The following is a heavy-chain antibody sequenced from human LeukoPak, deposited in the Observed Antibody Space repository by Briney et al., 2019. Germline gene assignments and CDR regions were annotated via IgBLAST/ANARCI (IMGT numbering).Heavy chain of an antibody. V-gene: IGHV4-61*02. CDR3: ARDGAQYSSSWYDR. D-gene: IGHD6-13*01. Sequence: SQTLSLTCTVSGGSLSSGSYYWSWIRQPAGKGLEWIGRIYTSGSTNYNPSLKSRVTMSVDTSKNQFSLKLSSVTAADTAVYYCARDGAQYSSSWYDRWGQGTLVTVSS. CDR2: IYTSGST. CDR1: GGSLSSGSYY. J-gene: IGHJ5*02.